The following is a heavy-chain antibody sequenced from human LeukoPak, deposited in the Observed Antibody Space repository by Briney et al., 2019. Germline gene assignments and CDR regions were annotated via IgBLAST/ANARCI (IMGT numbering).Heavy chain of an antibody. CDR3: ARDLRLGYSYGQYFDY. CDR1: GYTFTSYY. D-gene: IGHD5-18*01. J-gene: IGHJ4*02. V-gene: IGHV1-46*01. CDR2: INPSGGST. Sequence: ASVKVSCKASGYTFTSYYMHWVRQAPGQGLERMGIINPSGGSTSYAQKFQGRVTMTRDTSTSTVYMELSSLRSEDTAVYYCARDLRLGYSYGQYFDYWGQGTLVTVSS.